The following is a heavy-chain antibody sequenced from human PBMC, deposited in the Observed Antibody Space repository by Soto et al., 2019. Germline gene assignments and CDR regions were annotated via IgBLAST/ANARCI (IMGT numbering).Heavy chain of an antibody. CDR3: ASLRSYYDFWSGLGNYYYGVDV. CDR1: GGSFSGYY. D-gene: IGHD3-3*01. V-gene: IGHV4-34*01. CDR2: INHSGST. J-gene: IGHJ6*02. Sequence: LSLTCAVYGGSFSGYYWSWIRQPPGKGLEWIGEINHSGSTNYNPSLKSRVTISVDTSKNQFSLKLSSVTAADTAVYYCASLRSYYDFWSGLGNYYYGVDVWGQGTTVTVSS.